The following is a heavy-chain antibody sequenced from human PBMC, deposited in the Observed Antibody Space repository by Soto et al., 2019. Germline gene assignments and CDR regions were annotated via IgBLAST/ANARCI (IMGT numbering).Heavy chain of an antibody. V-gene: IGHV4-38-2*01. J-gene: IGHJ4*02. CDR3: ARVDYGDYGRFDY. Sequence: SETLSLTCAVSGYSISSGYYWGWIRQPPGKGLEWIGSIYHSGSTYYHPSLKSRVTISVDTSKNQFSLKLSSVTAADTAVYYCARVDYGDYGRFDYWGQGPLVTVS. CDR2: IYHSGST. CDR1: GYSISSGYY. D-gene: IGHD4-17*01.